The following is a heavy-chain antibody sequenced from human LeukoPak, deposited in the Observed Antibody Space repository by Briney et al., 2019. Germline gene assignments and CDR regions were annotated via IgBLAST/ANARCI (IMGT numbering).Heavy chain of an antibody. D-gene: IGHD6-13*01. CDR1: GFTFSSYA. CDR3: AKDDSSSWAAFDI. J-gene: IGHJ3*02. Sequence: GGSLRLSCAASGFTFSSYAMSWVRQTPGKGLEWVSGISGSGSSPYYANSVKGRFTISRDNSKSTLYLQMNSLRAEDTAVYYCAKDDSSSWAAFDIWGQGTMVTVSS. CDR2: ISGSGSSP. V-gene: IGHV3-23*01.